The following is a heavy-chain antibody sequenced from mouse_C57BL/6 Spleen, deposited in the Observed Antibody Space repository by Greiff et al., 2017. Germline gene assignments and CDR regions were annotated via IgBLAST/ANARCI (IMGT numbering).Heavy chain of an antibody. V-gene: IGHV1-80*01. CDR2: IYPGDGDT. CDR3: ARPDYGSRTDYWYFEG. D-gene: IGHD1-1*01. Sequence: QVQLQQSGAELVKPGASVKISCKASGYAFSSYWMNWVKQRPGKGLEWIGQIYPGDGDTNYNGKFKGKATLTADKSSSTAYMQLSSLTSEDSAVYFCARPDYGSRTDYWYFEGWGTGTTVTVSS. CDR1: GYAFSSYW. J-gene: IGHJ1*03.